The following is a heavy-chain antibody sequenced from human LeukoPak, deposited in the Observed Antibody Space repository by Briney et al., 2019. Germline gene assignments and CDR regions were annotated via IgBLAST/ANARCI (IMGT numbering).Heavy chain of an antibody. D-gene: IGHD2/OR15-2a*01. CDR1: GFTFNNYA. Sequence: GGSLRLSCAASGFTFNNYAMNWVRQAPGKGLEWVSGFSGTFTTHYADSVEGRFTISRDTSKNTLYLEMNSLRAEGTAVYYCAKYCDSIRCDPRHFQHWGQGTLVTVSS. CDR3: AKYCDSIRCDPRHFQH. CDR2: FSGTFTT. J-gene: IGHJ1*01. V-gene: IGHV3-23*01.